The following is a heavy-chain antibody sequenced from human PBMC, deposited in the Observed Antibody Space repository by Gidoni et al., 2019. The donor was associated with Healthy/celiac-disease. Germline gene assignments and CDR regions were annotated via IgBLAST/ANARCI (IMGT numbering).Heavy chain of an antibody. CDR1: GGSFRGSS. V-gene: IGHV4-34*01. J-gene: IGHJ6*02. CDR3: ARGRGILTGYEYYYYGMDV. D-gene: IGHD3-9*01. Sequence: QLQLHQWGAGLLKPSETLSPPCAAYGGSFRGSSWSWIRQPPGKGLEWIGEINHSGSTNYNPSLKSRVTISVDTSKNQFSLKLSSVTAADTAVYYCARGRGILTGYEYYYYGMDVWGQGTTVTVSS. CDR2: INHSGST.